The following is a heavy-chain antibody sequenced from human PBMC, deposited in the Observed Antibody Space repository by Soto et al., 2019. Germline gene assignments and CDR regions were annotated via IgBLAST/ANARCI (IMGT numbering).Heavy chain of an antibody. J-gene: IGHJ6*02. CDR1: GGSISSGDYY. CDR2: IYYSGST. CDR3: ARGVVVTARTLTYYYYGMDV. V-gene: IGHV4-30-4*01. Sequence: SETLSLTCTVSGGSISSGDYYWSGIRQPPGKGLEWIGYIYYSGSTYYNPSLKSRVTISVDTSKNQFSLKLSSVTAADTAVYYCARGVVVTARTLTYYYYGMDVWGQGTTVTVSS. D-gene: IGHD2-21*02.